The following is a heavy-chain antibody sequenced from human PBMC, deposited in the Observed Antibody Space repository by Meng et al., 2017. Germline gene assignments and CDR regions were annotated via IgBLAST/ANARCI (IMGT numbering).Heavy chain of an antibody. CDR3: ARGVVPNWYFDL. CDR2: ISYDGSNK. Sequence: GESLKFSCAASGFTFSSYAMHWVRQAPGKGLEWVAVISYDGSNKYYADSVKGRFTISRDNSKNTLYLQMNSLRAEDTAVYYCARGVVPNWYFDLWGRGTLVTVSS. J-gene: IGHJ2*01. D-gene: IGHD2-15*01. CDR1: GFTFSSYA. V-gene: IGHV3-30*01.